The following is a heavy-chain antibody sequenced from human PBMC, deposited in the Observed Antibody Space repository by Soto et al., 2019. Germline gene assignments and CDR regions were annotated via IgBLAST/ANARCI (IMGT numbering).Heavy chain of an antibody. CDR1: GGTFSSYA. Sequence: QVQLVQSGAEVKKPGSSVKVSCKASGGTFSSYAISWVRQAPGQGLEWMGGIIPIFDTADYAQKFQGRVRITADEATNTAYMELSSLRSEDTAVYYCAGHSRGVPGYYSGMDVWGQGTTVTVSS. V-gene: IGHV1-69*12. J-gene: IGHJ6*02. CDR3: AGHSRGVPGYYSGMDV. CDR2: IIPIFDTA. D-gene: IGHD3-22*01.